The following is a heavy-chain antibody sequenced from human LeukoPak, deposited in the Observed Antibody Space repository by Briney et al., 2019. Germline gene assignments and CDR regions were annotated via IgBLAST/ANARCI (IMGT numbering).Heavy chain of an antibody. D-gene: IGHD5-18*01. CDR2: ISYDGSNK. V-gene: IGHV3-30*03. CDR3: ARGDTAMVTPFDY. J-gene: IGHJ4*02. CDR1: GFTFSSYG. Sequence: PGRSLRLSCAASGFTFSSYGMHWVRQAPGKGLEWVAVISYDGSNKYYADSVKGRFTISRDNSKNTLSLQMNSLRAEDTAVYYCARGDTAMVTPFDYWGQGTLVTVSS.